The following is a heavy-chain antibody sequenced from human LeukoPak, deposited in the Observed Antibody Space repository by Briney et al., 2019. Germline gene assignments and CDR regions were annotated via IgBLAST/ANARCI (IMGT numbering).Heavy chain of an antibody. V-gene: IGHV1-69*04. CDR3: ARDDGGNSEFDY. Sequence: SVKVSCKASGGTFSSYAISWVRQAPGQGLEWMGRIIPIFGIANYAQKFQGRVTITADKSTSTAYMELSSLRSEDTAVYYCARDDGGNSEFDYWGQGTLVTVSP. D-gene: IGHD4-23*01. J-gene: IGHJ4*02. CDR1: GGTFSSYA. CDR2: IIPIFGIA.